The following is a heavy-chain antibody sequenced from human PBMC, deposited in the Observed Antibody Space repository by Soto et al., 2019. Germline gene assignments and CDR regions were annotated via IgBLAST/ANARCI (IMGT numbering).Heavy chain of an antibody. D-gene: IGHD6-13*01. Sequence: GGSLRLSCAASGFTFSSYAMHWVRQAPGKGLEWVAVISYDGSNKYYADSVKGRFTISRDNSKNTLYLQMNSLRAEDTAVYYCAGEKQQLVMYYYGMDVWGQGTTVTVSS. CDR2: ISYDGSNK. CDR3: AGEKQQLVMYYYGMDV. J-gene: IGHJ6*02. V-gene: IGHV3-30-3*01. CDR1: GFTFSSYA.